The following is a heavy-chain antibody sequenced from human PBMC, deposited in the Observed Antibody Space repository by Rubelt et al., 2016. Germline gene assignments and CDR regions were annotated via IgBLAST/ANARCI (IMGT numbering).Heavy chain of an antibody. V-gene: IGHV1-24*01. CDR1: GDTLSVFS. D-gene: IGHD6-13*01. CDR2: FDGEDGES. CDR3: STADSSSWYDATDT. Sequence: QVQLVQSGAVLKKPGASVKVSCKVSGDTLSVFSIHWVRQAPGKGLEWMGGFDGEDGESVYAQNFQCRLIMTEDTSTDTAYMELSRLTSADTAVYYCSTADSSSWYDATDTWGQGTMVTVSS. J-gene: IGHJ3*02.